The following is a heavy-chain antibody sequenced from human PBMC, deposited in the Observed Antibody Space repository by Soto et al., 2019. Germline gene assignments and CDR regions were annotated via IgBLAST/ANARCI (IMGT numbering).Heavy chain of an antibody. CDR3: AKGYVWGRYRPSMHV. V-gene: IGHV3-11*01. CDR2: ISSSGTTI. D-gene: IGHD3-16*02. J-gene: IGHJ6*02. Sequence: QGQLGESGGGLAKPGGSLRLSCAASGFTFSDYYMSWIRQAPGKGLEWVSYISSSGTTIYYADSVTGRFTLSRDNARDSRFLQMNSLSAEDTAVYYCAKGYVWGRYRPSMHVWGHGTTVTVSS. CDR1: GFTFSDYY.